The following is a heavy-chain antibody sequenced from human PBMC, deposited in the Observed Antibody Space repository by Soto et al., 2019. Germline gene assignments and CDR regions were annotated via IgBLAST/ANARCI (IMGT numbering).Heavy chain of an antibody. CDR2: IYYSVST. Sequence: SETLSLTCTVSGGSISSSSYYWGWIREPPGKGLEWIGSIYYSVSTYYNPSLKSRVTISVDPSKNQFSLKLSSVTAAATAVYYRARHFFPLRADGFSSSYNWYDPWGQGTLVTLSS. CDR3: ARHFFPLRADGFSSSYNWYDP. CDR1: GGSISSSSYY. D-gene: IGHD2-15*01. J-gene: IGHJ5*02. V-gene: IGHV4-39*01.